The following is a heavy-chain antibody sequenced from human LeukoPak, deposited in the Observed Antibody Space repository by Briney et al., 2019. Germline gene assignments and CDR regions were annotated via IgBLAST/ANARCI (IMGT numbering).Heavy chain of an antibody. V-gene: IGHV3-15*01. D-gene: IGHD3-22*01. CDR3: TTGHYYDSSGGN. CDR2: IKSKTDGGTT. Sequence: GGSLRLSCAASGFTFSSYAMSWVRQAPGKGLEWVGRIKSKTDGGTTDYAAPMKGRFTTSRDDSKNTLYLQMNSLKTEDTAVYYCTTGHYYDSSGGNWGQGTLVTVSS. J-gene: IGHJ4*02. CDR1: GFTFSSYA.